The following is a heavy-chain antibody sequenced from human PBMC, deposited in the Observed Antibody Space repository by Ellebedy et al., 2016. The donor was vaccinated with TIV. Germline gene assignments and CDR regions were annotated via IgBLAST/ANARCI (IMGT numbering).Heavy chain of an antibody. CDR3: AKERTSGDGYWVFDQ. J-gene: IGHJ4*02. CDR1: GFTFSSYS. CDR2: NSNTGSRT. Sequence: GESLKISCAASGFTFSSYSMSWVRQAPGKGLEWVSTNSNTGSRTYYADSVEGRFIISRDNSKKTLYLQMNSLRAEDTAVYYCAKERTSGDGYWVFDQWGQGTLVTVSS. V-gene: IGHV3-23*01. D-gene: IGHD5-18*01.